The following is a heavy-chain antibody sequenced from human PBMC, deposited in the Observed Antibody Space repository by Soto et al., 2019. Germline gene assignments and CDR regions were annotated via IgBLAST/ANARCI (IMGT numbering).Heavy chain of an antibody. CDR3: ARSSTSANYFDY. V-gene: IGHV4-31*03. CDR1: GGSISSGGYY. CDR2: IYYSGST. Sequence: QVQLQESGPGLVKPSQTLSLTCTVSGGSISSGGYYWSWIRQHPGKGLEWIGYIYYSGSTYYNPSLKSRVAISVDTSKNQFSLKLSSVTAADTAVYYCARSSTSANYFDYWGQGTLVTVSS. J-gene: IGHJ4*02. D-gene: IGHD2-2*01.